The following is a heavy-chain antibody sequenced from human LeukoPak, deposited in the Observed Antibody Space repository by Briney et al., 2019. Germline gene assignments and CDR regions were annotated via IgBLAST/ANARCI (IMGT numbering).Heavy chain of an antibody. CDR1: GFTFSSYG. J-gene: IGHJ4*02. CDR2: ISGSGGST. V-gene: IGHV3-23*01. CDR3: AKDHLAAAGTPAYFDY. D-gene: IGHD6-13*01. Sequence: GGSLRLSCTASGFTFSSYGMSWVRQAPGKGLEWVSAISGSGGSTYYADSVKGRFTISRDNSKNTLYLQMNSLRAEDTAVYYCAKDHLAAAGTPAYFDYWGQGTLVTVSS.